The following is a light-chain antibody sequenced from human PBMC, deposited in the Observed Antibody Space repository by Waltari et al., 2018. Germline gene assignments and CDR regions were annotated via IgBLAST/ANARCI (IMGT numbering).Light chain of an antibody. CDR3: QQYDGEVVT. J-gene: IGKJ4*01. Sequence: APPPCRSRQSVTSISLTWYQQKVGQAPRLLIYGTSSRATGIPDRFSGSGSGTDFTLTISRLEPEDFAVYYCQQYDGEVVTFGGGTKVEI. V-gene: IGKV3-20*01. CDR2: GTS. CDR1: QSVTSIS.